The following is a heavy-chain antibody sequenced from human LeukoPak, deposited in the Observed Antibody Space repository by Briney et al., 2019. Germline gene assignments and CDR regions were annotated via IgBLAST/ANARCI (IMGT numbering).Heavy chain of an antibody. CDR3: ARDLNYYGSGSYTPLDY. CDR2: ISHDETHK. Sequence: GGSLRLSCAASGFTFSTYTMHWVRRVPGKGPEWVSVISHDETHKYYADSVKGRFTISRDNSKNTLYLQINSLRAEDPAVYYCARDLNYYGSGSYTPLDYWGQGTLVTVSS. V-gene: IGHV3-30*04. CDR1: GFTFSTYT. J-gene: IGHJ4*02. D-gene: IGHD3-10*01.